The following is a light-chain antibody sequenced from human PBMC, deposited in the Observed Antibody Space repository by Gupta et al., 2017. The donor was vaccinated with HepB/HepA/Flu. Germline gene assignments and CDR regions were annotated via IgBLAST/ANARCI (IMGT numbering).Light chain of an antibody. J-gene: IGLJ1*01. V-gene: IGLV3-19*01. Sequence: SSELTQDPAVSVALGQTVRTTCQGDSLRSYYASWYQQKPGQAPVLVIYGKNNRPSAIPDRFSGSSSGNTASLTITGAQAEDEADYYCNSRDSSGNHLGVFGTGTKVTVL. CDR3: NSRDSSGNHLGV. CDR1: SLRSYY. CDR2: GKN.